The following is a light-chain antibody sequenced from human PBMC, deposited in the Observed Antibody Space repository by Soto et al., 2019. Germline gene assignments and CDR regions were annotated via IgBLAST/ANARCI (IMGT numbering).Light chain of an antibody. CDR1: QTVDNF. Sequence: EIVLTQSPVIVSLSPGESATLSCRARQTVDNFLAWYQLQPGQAPRLLIYDATKRASGIPVRFTGSGSGTDFILTISNIEAEDVAIYYCQQRKKWPPITFGQGTRLEIK. CDR3: QQRKKWPPIT. J-gene: IGKJ5*01. CDR2: DAT. V-gene: IGKV3-11*01.